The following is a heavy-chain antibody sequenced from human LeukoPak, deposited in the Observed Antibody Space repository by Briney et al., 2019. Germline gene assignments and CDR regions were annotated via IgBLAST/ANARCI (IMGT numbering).Heavy chain of an antibody. CDR3: ARVGMAVVAANQRAYYFDY. J-gene: IGHJ4*02. CDR1: GFTFSSYG. Sequence: GGSLRLSCAASGFTFSSYGMHWVRQAPGKGLEWVAVISYDGSNKYYADSVKGRFTISRDNAKNSLYLQMNSLRAEDTALYYCARVGMAVVAANQRAYYFDYWGQGTLVTVSS. CDR2: ISYDGSNK. V-gene: IGHV3-30*03. D-gene: IGHD2-15*01.